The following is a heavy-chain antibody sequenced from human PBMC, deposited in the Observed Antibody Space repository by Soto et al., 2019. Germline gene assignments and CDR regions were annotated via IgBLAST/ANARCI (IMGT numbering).Heavy chain of an antibody. J-gene: IGHJ5*02. CDR3: AREGFGYCSTTSCPWGWFDP. CDR1: GYTFTSYG. Sequence: ASVKVSCKASGYTFTSYGISWVRQAPGQGLEWMGWISAYNGNTNYAQKLQGRVTMTTDTSTSTAYMELRSLRSADPAVYYCAREGFGYCSTTSCPWGWFDPWG. V-gene: IGHV1-18*01. D-gene: IGHD2-2*01. CDR2: ISAYNGNT.